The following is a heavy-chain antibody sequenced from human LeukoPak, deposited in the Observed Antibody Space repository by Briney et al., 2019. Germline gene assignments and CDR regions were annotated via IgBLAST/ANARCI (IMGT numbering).Heavy chain of an antibody. J-gene: IGHJ3*02. D-gene: IGHD4-17*01. V-gene: IGHV1-2*02. CDR3: ARDRSIKYYGDYENDAFDI. Sequence: ASVKVSCKASGYTFTGYYMHWERQAPGQGLEWMGWINPNSGGTNYAQKFQGRVTMTRDTSISTAYMELSRLRSDDTAVYYCARDRSIKYYGDYENDAFDIWGQGTMVTVSS. CDR2: INPNSGGT. CDR1: GYTFTGYY.